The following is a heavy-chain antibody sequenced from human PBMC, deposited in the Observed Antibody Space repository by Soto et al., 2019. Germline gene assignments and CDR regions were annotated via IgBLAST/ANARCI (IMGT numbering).Heavy chain of an antibody. V-gene: IGHV3-23*01. CDR1: GFTFSSYA. D-gene: IGHD3-10*01. J-gene: IGHJ4*02. CDR2: ISGSGGST. CDR3: AKRGVVRGVFDY. Sequence: EVQLLESGGGFVQPGGSLRLSCAASGFTFSSYAMRWVRQAPGKGLELVSAISGSGGSTYYADSVKGRFTISRDNSKNSLYLQMNSLRAEDTAVYYCAKRGVVRGVFDYWGQGTLVTVSS.